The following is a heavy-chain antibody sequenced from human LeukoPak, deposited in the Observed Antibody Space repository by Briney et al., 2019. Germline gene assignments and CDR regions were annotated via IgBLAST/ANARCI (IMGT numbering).Heavy chain of an antibody. V-gene: IGHV4-34*01. Sequence: SETLSLTCAVYGGSFSGYYWSWIRQPPGKGLEWIGEINHSGSTNYNPSLKSRVTISVDTSKNQFSLKLSSVTAADTAVYCCARGGKYHRIPPRFDYWGQGTLVTVSS. CDR3: ARGGKYHRIPPRFDY. D-gene: IGHD2-21*01. J-gene: IGHJ4*02. CDR2: INHSGST. CDR1: GGSFSGYY.